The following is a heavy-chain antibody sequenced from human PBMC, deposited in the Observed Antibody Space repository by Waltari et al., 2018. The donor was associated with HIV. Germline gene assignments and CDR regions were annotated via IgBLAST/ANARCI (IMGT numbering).Heavy chain of an antibody. CDR3: VRAAIYSRGCFDY. CDR2: MNPNSGDT. CDR1: GYTFTSSD. Sequence: QVQLVQSGAEVKKPGASVKVSCQASGYTFTSSDINWVRQATGQGLEWMGWMNPNSGDTGYAQKFQGRITMTSNTSISTVYMELSSLTSEETAVYYCVRAAIYSRGCFDYWGQGTLVTVSS. J-gene: IGHJ4*02. V-gene: IGHV1-8*01. D-gene: IGHD6-19*01.